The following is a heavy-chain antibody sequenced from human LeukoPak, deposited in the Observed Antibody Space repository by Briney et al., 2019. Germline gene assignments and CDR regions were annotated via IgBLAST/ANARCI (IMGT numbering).Heavy chain of an antibody. CDR3: TTGEFLAWLLYFDY. CDR2: IKSKTDGGTT. CDR1: GFTSSNAW. Sequence: GGSLRLSCAASGFTSSNAWMSWVRQAPGKGLEWVGRIKSKTDGGTTDYAAPVKGRFTISRDDSKNTLYLQMNSLKTEGTAVYYCTTGEFLAWLLYFDYWGQGTLVTVSS. D-gene: IGHD3-3*01. V-gene: IGHV3-15*01. J-gene: IGHJ4*02.